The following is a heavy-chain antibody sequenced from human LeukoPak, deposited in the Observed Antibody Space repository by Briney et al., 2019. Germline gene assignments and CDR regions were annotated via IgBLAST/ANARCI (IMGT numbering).Heavy chain of an antibody. CDR2: IYYSGST. D-gene: IGHD5/OR15-5a*01. V-gene: IGHV4-59*01. Sequence: PSETLSLTCTVSGGSISSYYWSWIRQPPGKGLEWIGYIYYSGSTNYNPSLKSRVTISVDTSKNQFSLKLSSVTAADTAVYYCARGVSALSNWFDPWGQGTLVTVSS. CDR3: ARGVSALSNWFDP. CDR1: GGSISSYY. J-gene: IGHJ5*02.